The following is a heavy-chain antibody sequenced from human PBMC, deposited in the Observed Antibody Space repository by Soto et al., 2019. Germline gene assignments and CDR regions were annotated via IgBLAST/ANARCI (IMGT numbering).Heavy chain of an antibody. Sequence: QVQLQESGPGLVKPSGTLSLTCAVSGGSISSSNWWSWVRQPPGKGLEWIGEIYHSGSTNYNPSRKRRVTISVDQSKSQSSRKLSSATAADTAVYDCAGVRGRYYYGMVVWGQGTTATVSS. J-gene: IGHJ6*02. V-gene: IGHV4-4*02. CDR1: GGSISSSNW. CDR3: AGVRGRYYYGMVV. CDR2: IYHSGST. D-gene: IGHD3-16*01.